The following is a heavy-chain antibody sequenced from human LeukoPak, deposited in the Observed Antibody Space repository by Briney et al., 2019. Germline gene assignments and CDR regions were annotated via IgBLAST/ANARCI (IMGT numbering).Heavy chain of an antibody. CDR3: VRAYYDILTGYTYYYMDV. CDR2: IKTDGSQI. CDR1: GFTFSSYW. J-gene: IGHJ6*03. Sequence: PGGSLRLSCVASGFTFSSYWMTWVRQAPGKGLEWVANIKTDGSQIYYVDSVKGRFTISRDNAKDSLYLQMNSLRAEDTAVYYCVRAYYDILTGYTYYYMDVWGKGTTVTISS. V-gene: IGHV3-7*01. D-gene: IGHD3-9*01.